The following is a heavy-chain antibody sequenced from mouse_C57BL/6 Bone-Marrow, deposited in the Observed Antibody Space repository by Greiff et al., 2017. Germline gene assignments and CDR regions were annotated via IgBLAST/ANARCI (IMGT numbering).Heavy chain of an antibody. D-gene: IGHD2-12*01. V-gene: IGHV1-69*01. Sequence: VQLQQPGAELVMPGASVKLSCKASGYTFPSYWLHWVKQRPGQGLEWIGEFDPSDSYTNYNQKFKGKPTLTVDKSSSTAYMQVSSLTARESAVYYCARRSRYDEFAYWGQGTLVTVSA. CDR2: FDPSDSYT. J-gene: IGHJ3*01. CDR3: ARRSRYDEFAY. CDR1: GYTFPSYW.